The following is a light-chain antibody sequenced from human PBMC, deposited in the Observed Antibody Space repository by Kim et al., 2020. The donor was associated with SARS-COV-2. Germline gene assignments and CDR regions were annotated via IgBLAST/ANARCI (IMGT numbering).Light chain of an antibody. V-gene: IGKV3-20*01. CDR1: QSVSNNF. CDR2: SAS. J-gene: IGKJ1*01. CDR3: QQYATSPET. Sequence: EIVLTQSPGTLPLSPGERATLSCRASQSVSNNFLAWYQQKAGQAPRLLIYSASSRASGIPDRFSGSGSGTDFTLTISTLEPEDFAVYYCQQYATSPETFGQGTKVDIK.